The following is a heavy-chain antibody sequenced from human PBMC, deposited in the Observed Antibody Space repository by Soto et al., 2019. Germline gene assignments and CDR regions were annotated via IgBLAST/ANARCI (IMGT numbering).Heavy chain of an antibody. CDR3: ARHLYFFGSGTSFDH. V-gene: IGHV3-48*03. CDR2: IGTSGSTI. Sequence: EVQLVESGGGLVQPGGTLRLSCAASGFTFSSYEMNWVRQAPGAGLEWVSYIGTSGSTIYYSDSLKVRFTISGDNAKNSPYLPMNSLRAEDTAVYYSARHLYFFGSGTSFDHGGQGTLVTVSS. J-gene: IGHJ4*02. D-gene: IGHD3-10*01. CDR1: GFTFSSYE.